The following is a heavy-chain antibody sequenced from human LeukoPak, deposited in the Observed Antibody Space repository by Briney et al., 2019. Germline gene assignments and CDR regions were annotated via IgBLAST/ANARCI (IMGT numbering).Heavy chain of an antibody. CDR1: GFTFSSYA. V-gene: IGHV3-23*01. J-gene: IGHJ5*02. CDR3: AKDNYHSSSFLNWFDP. D-gene: IGHD6-13*01. CDR2: ISGSGGST. Sequence: GGSLRLSYAASGFTFSSYAMSWVRKAPGKGLEWVSAISGSGGSTYYADSVKGRFTISRDNSKNTLYLQMNSLRAEDTAVYYCAKDNYHSSSFLNWFDPWGQGTLVTVSS.